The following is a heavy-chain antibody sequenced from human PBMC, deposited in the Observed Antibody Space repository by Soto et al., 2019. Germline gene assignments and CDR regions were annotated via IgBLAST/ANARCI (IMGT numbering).Heavy chain of an antibody. V-gene: IGHV4-30-4*01. Sequence: PSETLSLTCTVSGGSISSGGYYWSWIRQPPGKGLEWIGYIYYSGSTYYNPSLKSRVTISVDTSKNQFSLKLSPVTAADTAVYYCARDFGVALNWFDPWGQGTLVTVSS. CDR3: ARDFGVALNWFDP. CDR1: GGSISSGGYY. D-gene: IGHD3-3*01. CDR2: IYYSGST. J-gene: IGHJ5*02.